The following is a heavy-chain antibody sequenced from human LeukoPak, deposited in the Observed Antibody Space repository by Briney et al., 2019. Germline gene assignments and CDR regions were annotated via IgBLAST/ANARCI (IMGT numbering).Heavy chain of an antibody. CDR3: ARHGRNYYDSSGYTFFDY. CDR1: GGSISSYY. CDR2: IYTSGST. Sequence: SETLSLTCTVSGGSISSYYWSWIRQPAGKGLEWIGRIYTSGSTNYNPSLKSRVTISVDTSKNQFSLKLSSVTAADTAVYYCARHGRNYYDSSGYTFFDYWGQGTLVTVSS. V-gene: IGHV4-4*07. J-gene: IGHJ4*02. D-gene: IGHD3-22*01.